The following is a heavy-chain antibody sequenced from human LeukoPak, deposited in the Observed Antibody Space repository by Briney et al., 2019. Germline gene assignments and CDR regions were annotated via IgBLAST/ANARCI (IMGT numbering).Heavy chain of an antibody. CDR3: AREPGIAVAGTMDY. J-gene: IGHJ4*02. CDR1: GYTFTGYY. CDR2: INPNSGGT. Sequence: ASVKVPCKASGYTFTGYYMHWVRQAPGQGLEWMGWINPNSGGTNYAQKFQGRVTMTRDTSISTAYMELSRLRSDDTAVYYCAREPGIAVAGTMDYWGQGTLVTVSS. D-gene: IGHD6-19*01. V-gene: IGHV1-2*02.